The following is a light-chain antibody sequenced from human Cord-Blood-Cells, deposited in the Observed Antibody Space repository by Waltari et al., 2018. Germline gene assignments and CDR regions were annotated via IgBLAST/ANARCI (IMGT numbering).Light chain of an antibody. Sequence: QSVLTQPPSASGTPGQRVTIPCSGSSSNIGRHAVYWYQQLPGTAPKLLIYRNNQRPSGVPDRFSGSKSGTSASLAISGLRSEDEADYYCAAWDDSLSGGVFGGGTKLTVL. CDR2: RNN. V-gene: IGLV1-47*01. J-gene: IGLJ3*02. CDR1: SSNIGRHA. CDR3: AAWDDSLSGGV.